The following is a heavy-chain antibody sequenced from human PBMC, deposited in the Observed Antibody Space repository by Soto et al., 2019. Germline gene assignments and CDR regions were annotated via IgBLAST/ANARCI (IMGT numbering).Heavy chain of an antibody. CDR3: ARDRSVLGGWGDAFDR. CDR2: ISYDGSNK. D-gene: IGHD6-19*01. Sequence: QVQLVESGGGVVQHGRSLRLSCAASGFTLSSYAMHWVRQAPGKGMEWVAVISYDGSNKYYADSVKGRFTISIDNSKNTLYLQMNSLRAEDTAVYYCARDRSVLGGWGDAFDRLGQGTVVTVSS. J-gene: IGHJ3*02. CDR1: GFTLSSYA. V-gene: IGHV3-30-3*01.